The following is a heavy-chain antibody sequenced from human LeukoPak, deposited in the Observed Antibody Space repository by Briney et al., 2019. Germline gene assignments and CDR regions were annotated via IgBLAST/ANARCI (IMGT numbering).Heavy chain of an antibody. Sequence: SQTLSLTCTVSGGSISSGGYYWSWIRQHPGKGLEWIGYIYYSGSTYYHPSLKSRVTISVDTSKNEFSLKLSSVTAADTAVYYCSSSMWELLLSFDYWGQGTLVTVSS. V-gene: IGHV4-31*03. CDR3: SSSMWELLLSFDY. CDR1: GGSISSGGYY. J-gene: IGHJ4*02. CDR2: IYYSGST. D-gene: IGHD1-26*01.